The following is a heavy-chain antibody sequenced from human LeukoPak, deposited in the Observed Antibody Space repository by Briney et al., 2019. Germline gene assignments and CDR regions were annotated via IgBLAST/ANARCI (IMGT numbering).Heavy chain of an antibody. Sequence: SETLSLTCTVSGGSITSNSYYWGWIRQPPGKGLEWIGSIYYSGSTSYNPSLKSRVTISVDTSKKQFSLKLSSVTAADTAVYYCARDRQWLESPYFDYWGQGTLVTVSS. CDR2: IYYSGST. D-gene: IGHD6-19*01. CDR3: ARDRQWLESPYFDY. V-gene: IGHV4-39*07. CDR1: GGSITSNSYY. J-gene: IGHJ4*02.